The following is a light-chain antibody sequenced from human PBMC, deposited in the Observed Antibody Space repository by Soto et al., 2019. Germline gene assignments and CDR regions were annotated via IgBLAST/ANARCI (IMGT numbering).Light chain of an antibody. J-gene: IGLJ3*02. CDR3: QSYDSSLSGWV. Sequence: QSVLTQPPSVSGAPGQRVTISCTGSSSNIGAGYDVHWYQQLPETAPKLLIYVNNNRPSGVPDRFSGSKSGTSASLAITGLQAEEEADYYCQSYDSSLSGWVFGGGTKLTVL. CDR2: VNN. V-gene: IGLV1-40*01. CDR1: SSNIGAGYD.